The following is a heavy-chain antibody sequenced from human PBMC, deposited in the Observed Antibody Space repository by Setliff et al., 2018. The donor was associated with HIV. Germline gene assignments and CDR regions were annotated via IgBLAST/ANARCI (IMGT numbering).Heavy chain of an antibody. CDR2: LNTDGSST. J-gene: IGHJ6*02. CDR1: RFDFNNYW. V-gene: IGHV3-74*03. CDR3: ARGYYGSDLQNAMDV. Sequence: GGSLRLSCAASRFDFNNYWMHWVRQAPGKGLVWVSRLNTDGSSTKYADSVKGRFTISRDNAKNTLYLQMDSLRGEDTAVYYCARGYYGSDLQNAMDVWGQGTTVTVSS. D-gene: IGHD3-10*01.